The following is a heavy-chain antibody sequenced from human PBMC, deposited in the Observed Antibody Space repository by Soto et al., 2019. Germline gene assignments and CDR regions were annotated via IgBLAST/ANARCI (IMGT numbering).Heavy chain of an antibody. D-gene: IGHD2-15*01. V-gene: IGHV3-23*01. J-gene: IGHJ5*02. CDR2: ITGIDGRT. Sequence: SGGSLRLSCVGSGFTFGNYAMSWVRQAPGKXLEWVSSITGIDGRTYYADSVKGRFTISRDNPKNTLYLQMNNLRAEDTAMFYCAKDRGPYCSGGICYPPSWFDPWGQGTQVTVSS. CDR1: GFTFGNYA. CDR3: AKDRGPYCSGGICYPPSWFDP.